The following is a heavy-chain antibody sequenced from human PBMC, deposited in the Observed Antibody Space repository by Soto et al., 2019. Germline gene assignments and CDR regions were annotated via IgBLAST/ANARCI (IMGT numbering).Heavy chain of an antibody. J-gene: IGHJ4*02. Sequence: EVQLVESGGGLVQPGGSLRLSCAASGFTVSSNYMSWVRQAPGKGLEWVSDIYSGGTTYYADSVQGRFTIPRDISKNTLYLQMNSLRAEDTAVYYCAREEGSGYYFDYWGQGTLVTVSS. CDR2: IYSGGTT. CDR1: GFTVSSNY. V-gene: IGHV3-66*01. CDR3: AREEGSGYYFDY.